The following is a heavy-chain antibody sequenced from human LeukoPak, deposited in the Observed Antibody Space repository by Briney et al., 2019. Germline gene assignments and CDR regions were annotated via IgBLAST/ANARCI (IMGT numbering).Heavy chain of an antibody. CDR1: GYTFTGYY. V-gene: IGHV1-2*02. CDR2: INPNSGGT. D-gene: IGHD5-24*01. Sequence: GASVKVSCKASGYTFTGYYMHWVRQAPGQGLEWMGWINPNSGGTNYAQKFQGRVTMTRDTSISTAYMELSRLRSDDTAVYYCARLAVNDGYNRHIDYWGQGTLVTVSS. J-gene: IGHJ4*02. CDR3: ARLAVNDGYNRHIDY.